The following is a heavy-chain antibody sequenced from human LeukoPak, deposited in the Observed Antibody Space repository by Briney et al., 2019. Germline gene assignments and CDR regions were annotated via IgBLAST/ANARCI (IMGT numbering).Heavy chain of an antibody. V-gene: IGHV3-30-3*01. Sequence: GSLRLSCAASGFTFSSYAMHWVRQAPGKGLEWVAVISYDGSNKYYADSVKGRFTISRDNSKNTVNLQMNSLRAEDTAIYYCAKGTVVVPAAVDYWGQGTLVTVSS. D-gene: IGHD2-2*01. CDR3: AKGTVVVPAAVDY. J-gene: IGHJ4*02. CDR1: GFTFSSYA. CDR2: ISYDGSNK.